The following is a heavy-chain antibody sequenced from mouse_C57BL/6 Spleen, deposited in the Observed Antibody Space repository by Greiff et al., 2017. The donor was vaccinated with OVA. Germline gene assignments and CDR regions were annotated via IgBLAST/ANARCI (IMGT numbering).Heavy chain of an antibody. J-gene: IGHJ4*01. V-gene: IGHV14-4*01. CDR2: IDPENGDT. Sequence: EVQRVESGAELVRPGASVKLSCTASGFNIKDDYMHWVKQRPEQGLEWIGWIDPENGDTEYASKFQGKATITADTSSNTAYLQLSSLTSEDTAVYYCTTGFYYYGSRRAMDYWGQGTSVTVSS. CDR3: TTGFYYYGSRRAMDY. D-gene: IGHD1-1*01. CDR1: GFNIKDDY.